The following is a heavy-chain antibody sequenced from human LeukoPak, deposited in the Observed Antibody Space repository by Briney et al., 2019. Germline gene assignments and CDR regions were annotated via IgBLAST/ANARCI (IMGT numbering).Heavy chain of an antibody. J-gene: IGHJ3*02. Sequence: GESLKISCKGSGYSFTNYWIGWVRQMPGKGLEWMGIIYPGDSDTRYSPSFQGHATISADKSSSIAYLQWSSLKASDTAIYYCARLRDVGAFDIWGQGTMVTVSS. CDR2: IYPGDSDT. CDR1: GYSFTNYW. CDR3: ARLRDVGAFDI. V-gene: IGHV5-51*01.